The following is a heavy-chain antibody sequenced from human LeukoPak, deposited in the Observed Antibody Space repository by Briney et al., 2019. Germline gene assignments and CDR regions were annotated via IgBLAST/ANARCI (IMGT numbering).Heavy chain of an antibody. CDR1: GGSISSSNW. CDR3: ARDGGEGAVAGTGRSLSYYYYYYMDV. CDR2: IYHSGST. Sequence: SGTLSLTCAVSGGSISSSNWWSWVRQPPGKGLEWIGEIYHSGSTNYNPSLKSRVTISVDTSKNQFSLKLSSVTAADTAVYYCARDGGEGAVAGTGRSLSYYYYYYMDVWGKGTSVTVSS. D-gene: IGHD6-19*01. V-gene: IGHV4-4*02. J-gene: IGHJ6*03.